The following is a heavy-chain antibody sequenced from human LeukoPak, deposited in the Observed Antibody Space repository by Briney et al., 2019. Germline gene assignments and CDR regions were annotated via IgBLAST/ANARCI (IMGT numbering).Heavy chain of an antibody. CDR3: ARNRKMATIDFWFDP. Sequence: SETLSLTCTVSGGSISSGGYYWSWIRQPPGKGLEWIGEINHSGSTNHNPSLKSRVTISVDTSKNQFSLKLSSVTAADTAVYYCARNRKMATIDFWFDPWGQGTLVTVSS. CDR2: INHSGST. D-gene: IGHD5-12*01. J-gene: IGHJ5*02. V-gene: IGHV4-39*07. CDR1: GGSISSGGYY.